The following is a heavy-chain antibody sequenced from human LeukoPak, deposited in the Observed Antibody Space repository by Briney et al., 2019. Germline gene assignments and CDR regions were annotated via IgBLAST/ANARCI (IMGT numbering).Heavy chain of an antibody. Sequence: SETLSLTCTVSGGSISNYYWSWIRQPPGKGLEWIGYLYYSGSTNYNPSLKSRVTISVDTSKNQFSLKLSSVTAADTAVYYCAGGSGYYAPFDYWGQGTLVTVSS. D-gene: IGHD3-3*01. CDR1: GGSISNYY. V-gene: IGHV4-59*01. CDR3: AGGSGYYAPFDY. J-gene: IGHJ4*02. CDR2: LYYSGST.